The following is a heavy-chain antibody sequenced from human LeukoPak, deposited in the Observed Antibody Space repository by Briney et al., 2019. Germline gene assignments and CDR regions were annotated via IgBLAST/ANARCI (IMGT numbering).Heavy chain of an antibody. CDR2: ISGSGDSI. D-gene: IGHD3-3*01. J-gene: IGHJ3*02. CDR1: GFTFSSDA. V-gene: IGHV3-23*01. Sequence: GGSLRLSCVASGFTFSSDAMSWVRQPPGKGLEWVSVISGSGDSIYYADSVKGRFTISRDNSKNTLYLQMNSLRAEDTAVYYCAREATTYYDFWSGYSDAFDIWGQGTMVTVSS. CDR3: AREATTYYDFWSGYSDAFDI.